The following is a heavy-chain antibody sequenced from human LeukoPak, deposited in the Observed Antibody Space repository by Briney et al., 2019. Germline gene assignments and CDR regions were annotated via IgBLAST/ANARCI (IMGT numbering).Heavy chain of an antibody. Sequence: SETLSLTCAVSGGSFSGYYWNWIRQSPGKGLEWIGEINHSGSTNYNPSLKSRVTISVDTSKNQFSLKLSSVTAADTAVYYCARGRSYFDYWGQGTLVTVSS. CDR1: GGSFSGYY. CDR3: ARGRSYFDY. CDR2: INHSGST. J-gene: IGHJ4*02. V-gene: IGHV4-34*01.